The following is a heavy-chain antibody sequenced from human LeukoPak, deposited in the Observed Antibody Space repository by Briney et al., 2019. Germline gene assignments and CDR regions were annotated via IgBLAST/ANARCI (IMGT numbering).Heavy chain of an antibody. CDR3: ARGRTIAVVHKRGFDP. J-gene: IGHJ5*02. Sequence: SETLSLTCAVYGGSFSGYYWSWIRQPPGKGLEWTGEINHSGSTNYNPSLKSRVTISVDTSKNQFSLKLSSVTAADTAVYYCARGRTIAVVHKRGFDPWGQGTLVTVSS. CDR1: GGSFSGYY. CDR2: INHSGST. V-gene: IGHV4-34*01. D-gene: IGHD6-19*01.